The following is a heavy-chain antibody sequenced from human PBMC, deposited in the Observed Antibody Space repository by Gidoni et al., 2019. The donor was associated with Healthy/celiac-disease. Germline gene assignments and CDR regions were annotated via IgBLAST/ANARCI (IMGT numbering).Heavy chain of an antibody. CDR2: ITASGGDT. CDR1: GFIFNRYV. J-gene: IGHJ6*03. V-gene: IGHV3-23*01. Sequence: EVQLLESGGGLVQPGGSLRLSCAASGFIFNRYVMSWVRQAPGKGLEWVSSITASGGDTYYADSVKGRFNVSRDNSKNTLYLQRSGLRAEDTALYYCAKDPGSLSYYYMDVWGKGTAVTVSS. CDR3: AKDPGSLSYYYMDV.